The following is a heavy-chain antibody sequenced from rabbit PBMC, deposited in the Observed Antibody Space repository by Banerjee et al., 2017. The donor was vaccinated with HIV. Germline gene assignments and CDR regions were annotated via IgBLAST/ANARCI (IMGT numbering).Heavy chain of an antibody. CDR2: INTSSGNT. J-gene: IGHJ4*01. CDR1: GFSLSDNY. Sequence: QSLEESGGDLVKPGASLTLTCTASGFSLSDNYMCWVRQAPGKGLEWIACINTSSGNTVYATWAKGRFTISRTSSTTVALQMTSLTAADTATYFCARDLAGVIGWNFDLWGPGTLVTV. V-gene: IGHV1S40*01. D-gene: IGHD4-1*01. CDR3: ARDLAGVIGWNFDL.